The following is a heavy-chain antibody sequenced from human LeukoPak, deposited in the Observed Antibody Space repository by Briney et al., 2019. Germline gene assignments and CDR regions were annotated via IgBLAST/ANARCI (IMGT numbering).Heavy chain of an antibody. V-gene: IGHV1-18*01. Sequence: EASVKVSCKASGYTFTSYGISWVRQAPGQGLEWMGWISAYNGNTNYAQKLQGRVTMTTDTSTSTAYMELRSLRSDDTAVYYCARETGYDTGSYYFDYWGQGTLVTASS. CDR3: ARETGYDTGSYYFDY. J-gene: IGHJ4*02. CDR2: ISAYNGNT. D-gene: IGHD5-12*01. CDR1: GYTFTSYG.